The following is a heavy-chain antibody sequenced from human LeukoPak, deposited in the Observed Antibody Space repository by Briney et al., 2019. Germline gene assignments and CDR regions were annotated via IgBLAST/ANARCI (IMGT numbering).Heavy chain of an antibody. Sequence: PAGGSLRLSCAASGFTFSNYYMNWVRQAPGKGLEWVSSISPSSSAIYYADSVKGRFTISRDNAENSVYLQMDSLRDEDTAVYYCARQFSGWTTYWGQGTLVTVSS. CDR3: ARQFSGWTTY. D-gene: IGHD6-19*01. V-gene: IGHV3-48*02. CDR1: GFTFSNYY. J-gene: IGHJ4*02. CDR2: ISPSSSAI.